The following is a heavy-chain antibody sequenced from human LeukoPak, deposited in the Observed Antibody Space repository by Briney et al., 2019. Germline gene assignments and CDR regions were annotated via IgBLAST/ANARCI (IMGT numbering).Heavy chain of an antibody. D-gene: IGHD2-15*01. CDR1: GFTVSSNY. J-gene: IGHJ6*02. V-gene: IGHV3-66*01. CDR2: IYSGGST. CDR3: ARDYSLTTHIWDYYYGMDV. Sequence: GGSLRLSCAASGFTVSSNYMSWVRQAPGKGLEWVSVIYSGGSTYYADSVKGRFTISRDNSKNTLYLQMNSLRAEGTAVYYCARDYSLTTHIWDYYYGMDVWGQGTTVTGSS.